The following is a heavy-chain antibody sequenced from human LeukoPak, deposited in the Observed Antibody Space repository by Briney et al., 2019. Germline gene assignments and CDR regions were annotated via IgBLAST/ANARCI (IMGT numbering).Heavy chain of an antibody. Sequence: GGSLRLSCAASGFTFSSYWMHWVRQAPGKGLVWVSRINSDGSSTSYADSVKGRFTISRDNAKNTLYLQMNSLRAEDTAVYYCARPRGNVEMAAIPFDYWGQGTLVTVSS. CDR3: ARPRGNVEMAAIPFDY. J-gene: IGHJ4*02. D-gene: IGHD5-24*01. CDR2: INSDGSST. V-gene: IGHV3-74*01. CDR1: GFTFSSYW.